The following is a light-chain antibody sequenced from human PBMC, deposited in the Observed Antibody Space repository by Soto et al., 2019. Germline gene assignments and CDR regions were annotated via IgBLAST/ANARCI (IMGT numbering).Light chain of an antibody. CDR1: SSDVGTYKP. J-gene: IGLJ2*01. CDR3: TSYTAFSTDIL. CDR2: QVT. Sequence: QSALTQPASVSGSPGQSITISCTGTSSDVGTYKPVSWYQHHAGTAPKLIIYQVTNRPSGVSDRFSGSKSGDTASLTISGLQAEDEADYYCTSYTAFSTDILFGGGTKLTVL. V-gene: IGLV2-14*02.